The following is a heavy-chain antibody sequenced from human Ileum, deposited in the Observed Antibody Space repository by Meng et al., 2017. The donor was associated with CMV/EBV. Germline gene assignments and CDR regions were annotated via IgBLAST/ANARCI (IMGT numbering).Heavy chain of an antibody. CDR3: ARVAAEQLVVEIDY. J-gene: IGHJ4*02. D-gene: IGHD6-6*01. CDR2: ISAYTAKT. CDR1: GYSFINYG. V-gene: IGHV1-18*01. Sequence: ASVKVSCKASGYSFINYGISWVRQAPGQGLEWMGWISAYTAKTKYAQKLLGRVTMTTDTATSTAYMELRSLRSDDTAVYYCARVAAEQLVVEIDYWGQGNLVTGYS.